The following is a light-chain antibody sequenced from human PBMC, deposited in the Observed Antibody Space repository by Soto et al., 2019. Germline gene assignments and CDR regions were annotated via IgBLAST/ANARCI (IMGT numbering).Light chain of an antibody. CDR1: QSVNNNY. V-gene: IGKV3-20*01. CDR3: QKYGISPFT. CDR2: GAS. Sequence: EIVLTQSPGTLSLSPGERATLSCRASQSVNNNYLVWYQQKPGQTPRLLIYGASNRATVLPDRFSGSGSGTHVSLILSSHAYEDFAVYYCQKYGISPFTFGPGTKVDIK. J-gene: IGKJ3*01.